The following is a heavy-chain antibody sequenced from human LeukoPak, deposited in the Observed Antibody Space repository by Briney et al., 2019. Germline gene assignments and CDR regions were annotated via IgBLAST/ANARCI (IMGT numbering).Heavy chain of an antibody. CDR1: GGSISSYY. V-gene: IGHV4-4*09. D-gene: IGHD1-26*01. CDR2: IYTSGST. Sequence: PSETLSLTCTVSGGSISSYYWSRIRQPPGKGLEWIVYIYTSGSTNYNPSLKSRVTISVDTSKNQFSLKLSSVTAADTAVYYCARLVGATGIDYWGQGTLVTVSS. CDR3: ARLVGATGIDY. J-gene: IGHJ4*02.